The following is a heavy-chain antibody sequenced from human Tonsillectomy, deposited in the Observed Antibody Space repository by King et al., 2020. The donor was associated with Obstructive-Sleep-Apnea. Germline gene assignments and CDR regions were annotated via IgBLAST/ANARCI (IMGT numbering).Heavy chain of an antibody. CDR2: ISSNGGST. CDR3: ARDSGPISSGYYYFDY. Sequence: VQLVESGGGLVQPGGSLRLSCAASGFTFSSYAMHWVRQAPGKGLEYVSAISSNGGSTYYANSVKGRFTISRDNSKNTLYLQMGSLRAEDMAVYYCARDSGPISSGYYYFDYWGQGTLVTVSS. J-gene: IGHJ4*02. CDR1: GFTFSSYA. D-gene: IGHD3-22*01. V-gene: IGHV3-64*01.